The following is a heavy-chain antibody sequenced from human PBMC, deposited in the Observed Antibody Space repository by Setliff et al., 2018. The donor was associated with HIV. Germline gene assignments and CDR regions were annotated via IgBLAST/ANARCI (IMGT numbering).Heavy chain of an antibody. CDR3: ARHMLYDSSGYTHAYFDY. CDR2: LFHSGNT. J-gene: IGHJ4*02. CDR1: GYSISSGYH. D-gene: IGHD3-22*01. Sequence: SETLSLTCIVSGYSISSGYHWAWIRQPPGKGLEWIGSLFHSGNTYYTPSVKSRVIISVDTSKNQFSLKLSSVTAADTAVYYCARHMLYDSSGYTHAYFDYWGQGTLVTVSS. V-gene: IGHV4-38-2*02.